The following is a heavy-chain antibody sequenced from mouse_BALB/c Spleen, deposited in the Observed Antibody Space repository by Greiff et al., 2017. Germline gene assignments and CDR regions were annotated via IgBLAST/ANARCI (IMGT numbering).Heavy chain of an antibody. CDR1: GFNIKDYY. CDR3: AIFSGYAMDY. Sequence: EVKLQQSGAELVRPGALVKLSCKASGFNIKDYYMHWVKQRPEQGLEWIGWIDPENGNTIYDPKFQGKASITADTSSNTAYLQLSSLTSEDTAVYYCAIFSGYAMDYWGQGTSVTVSS. J-gene: IGHJ4*01. CDR2: IDPENGNT. V-gene: IGHV14-1*02.